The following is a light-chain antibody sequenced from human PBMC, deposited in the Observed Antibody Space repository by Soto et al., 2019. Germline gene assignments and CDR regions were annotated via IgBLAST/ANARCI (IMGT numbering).Light chain of an antibody. CDR1: QPISNY. CDR2: AAS. CDR3: QQSYTFPFT. V-gene: IGKV1-39*01. J-gene: IGKJ2*01. Sequence: DIQMTQSPSSLSASVGDRVTITCRASQPISNYLNWYQQKPGKAPKVLISAASTLQSGVPSRFSGYGSGTDFTLAISSLHPDDFATYYCQQSYTFPFTFGQGTKLDIK.